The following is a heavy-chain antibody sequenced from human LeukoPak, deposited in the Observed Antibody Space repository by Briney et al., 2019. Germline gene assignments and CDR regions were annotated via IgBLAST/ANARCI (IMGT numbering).Heavy chain of an antibody. CDR2: IYYSGST. Sequence: SETLSLTCTVSGGSISSSSYYWGWIRQPPGKGLEWIGSIYYSGSTYYNPSLKSRVTISVDTSKNQFSLKLSSVTAADTAVYYCAREGSDYYGSGSYYRSYYYYMDVWGKGTTVTISS. D-gene: IGHD3-10*01. CDR3: AREGSDYYGSGSYYRSYYYYMDV. CDR1: GGSISSSSYY. V-gene: IGHV4-39*07. J-gene: IGHJ6*03.